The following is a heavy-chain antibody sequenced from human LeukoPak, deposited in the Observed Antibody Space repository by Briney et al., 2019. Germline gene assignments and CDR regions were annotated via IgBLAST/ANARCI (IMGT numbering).Heavy chain of an antibody. Sequence: SGTLSLTCTVSGGSISSSSYYWGWIRQPPGKGLEWIGYIYYSGSTNYNPSLKSRVTISVDTSKNQFSLKLSSVTAADTAVYYCARDQGALGWFDPWGQGTLVTVSS. CDR2: IYYSGST. D-gene: IGHD1-26*01. V-gene: IGHV4-61*01. J-gene: IGHJ5*02. CDR1: GGSISSSSYY. CDR3: ARDQGALGWFDP.